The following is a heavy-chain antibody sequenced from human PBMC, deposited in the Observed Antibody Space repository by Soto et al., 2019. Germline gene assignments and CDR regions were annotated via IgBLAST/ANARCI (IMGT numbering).Heavy chain of an antibody. J-gene: IGHJ4*02. V-gene: IGHV3-23*01. CDR1: GFTFSNYA. CDR2: ITTSDST. D-gene: IGHD2-15*01. CDR3: AFRNYIGYCSGVSCYHYFDF. Sequence: GGSLRLSCATSGFTFSNYAMSWVRQAPGKGLECISTITTSDSTYYAVSVKGRFTISRDSSKNTVYLQMNSLRADDTAIYYCAFRNYIGYCSGVSCYHYFDFWGLGTLVTVSS.